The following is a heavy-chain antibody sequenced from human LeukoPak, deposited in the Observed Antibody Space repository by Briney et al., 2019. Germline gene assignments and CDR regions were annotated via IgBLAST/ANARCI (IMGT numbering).Heavy chain of an antibody. D-gene: IGHD3-22*01. V-gene: IGHV3-33*03. CDR2: IWYDGSNK. J-gene: IGHJ4*02. CDR3: AKDNYYDSSGYYYTTDSYYFVY. Sequence: GGSLSLSCTASRLTLSRYGAHWVRQAPGKGLEGVAVIWYDGSNKYYADSVKGRFTISREKSKNTLYLQMNSLRAEDTAVYYCAKDNYYDSSGYYYTTDSYYFVYWGQGTLVTVSS. CDR1: RLTLSRYG.